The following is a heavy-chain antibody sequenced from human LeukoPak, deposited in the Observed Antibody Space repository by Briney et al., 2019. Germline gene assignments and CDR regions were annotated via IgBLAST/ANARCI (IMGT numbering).Heavy chain of an antibody. Sequence: PGGSLRLSCAASGFTFSDHYMDWVRQAPGKGLEWVGRTRNKANSYTTEYAASVKGRFTISRDDSKNSLYLQMNSLKTEDPAVYYCAREFYDSSGYTLDYWGQGTLVTVSS. CDR1: GFTFSDHY. J-gene: IGHJ4*02. V-gene: IGHV3-72*01. D-gene: IGHD3-22*01. CDR3: AREFYDSSGYTLDY. CDR2: TRNKANSYTT.